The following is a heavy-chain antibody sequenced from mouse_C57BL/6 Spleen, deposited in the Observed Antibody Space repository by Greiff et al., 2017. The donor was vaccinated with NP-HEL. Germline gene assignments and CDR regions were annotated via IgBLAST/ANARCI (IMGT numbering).Heavy chain of an antibody. Sequence: QVQLQQPGAELVKPGASVKLSCKASGYTFTSYWMHWVKQRPGQGLEWIGMIHPNSGSTNYNEKFKSKATLTVDKSSSTAYMQLSSLTSEDSSVYYCASIYYYGRDAMDYWGQGTSVTVSS. J-gene: IGHJ4*01. D-gene: IGHD1-1*01. CDR2: IHPNSGST. CDR3: ASIYYYGRDAMDY. CDR1: GYTFTSYW. V-gene: IGHV1-64*01.